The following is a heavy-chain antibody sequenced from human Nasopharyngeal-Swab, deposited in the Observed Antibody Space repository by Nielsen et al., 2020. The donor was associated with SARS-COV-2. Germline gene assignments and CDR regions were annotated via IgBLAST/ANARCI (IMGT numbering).Heavy chain of an antibody. CDR3: ATFYGDYDFDY. D-gene: IGHD4-17*01. Sequence: GGSLRLSCAASGFTFSSYSMNWVRQAPGKGLEWVSSISSSSSYIYYADSVKGRFTISRDNAKNSLYLQMNSLRAEDTAVYYCATFYGDYDFDYWGQGTLATVSS. CDR1: GFTFSSYS. J-gene: IGHJ4*02. V-gene: IGHV3-21*01. CDR2: ISSSSSYI.